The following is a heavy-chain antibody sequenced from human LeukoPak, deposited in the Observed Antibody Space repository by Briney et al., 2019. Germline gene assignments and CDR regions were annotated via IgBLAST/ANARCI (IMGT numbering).Heavy chain of an antibody. D-gene: IGHD1-26*01. CDR3: ARAYSRSYSHFDD. J-gene: IGHJ4*02. Sequence: SETLSLTCAVSGGSFSDYYWTWIRQPPGKGLEWIGYIYTSGSTNYNPSLKSRVTISVDTSKNQFSLRLSSVTAADTAMYFCARAYSRSYSHFDDWGQGTLVTVSS. V-gene: IGHV4-4*09. CDR1: GGSFSDYY. CDR2: IYTSGST.